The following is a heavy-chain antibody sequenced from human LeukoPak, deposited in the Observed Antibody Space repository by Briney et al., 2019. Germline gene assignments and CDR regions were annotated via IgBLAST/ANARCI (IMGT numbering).Heavy chain of an antibody. Sequence: SETLSLTCAVYGGSFSGYYWSWIRQPPGKGLERIGEINHSGSTNYNPSLKSRVTISVDTSKNQFSLKLSSVTAADTAVYYCARLRITMVRGAKGYGMDVWGKGTTVTVSS. CDR1: GGSFSGYY. D-gene: IGHD3-10*01. J-gene: IGHJ6*04. CDR3: ARLRITMVRGAKGYGMDV. V-gene: IGHV4-34*01. CDR2: INHSGST.